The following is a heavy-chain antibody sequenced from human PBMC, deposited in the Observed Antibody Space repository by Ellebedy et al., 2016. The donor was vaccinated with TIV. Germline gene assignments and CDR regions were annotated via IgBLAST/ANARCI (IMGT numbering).Heavy chain of an antibody. CDR1: GGSTNNYY. D-gene: IGHD3/OR15-3a*01. V-gene: IGHV4-59*08. CDR2: IYYTGTT. J-gene: IGHJ6*02. CDR3: ARTDLRYGMDV. Sequence: SETLSLXXTVSGGSTNNYYWSWIRQPPGKGLEWLGFIYYTGTTVYNPSLNSRVTISVDTSKNQVSLKLSSVTAADTAVYYCARTDLRYGMDVWGQGTTVTVSS.